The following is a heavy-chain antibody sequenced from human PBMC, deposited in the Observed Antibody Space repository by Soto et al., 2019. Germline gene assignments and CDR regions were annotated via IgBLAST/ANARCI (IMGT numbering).Heavy chain of an antibody. CDR3: ARQINYLCDF. J-gene: IGHJ4*02. CDR2: IKPGASDI. Sequence: PGESLKISCKGAGYKFDNGWIGWVRQMPGKGLEWMGIIKPGASDIRYSPSFRGQVIISADAAVSTAYLQLNSLKASDTAIYYCARQINYLCDFWGQATLVTVSS. D-gene: IGHD1-7*01. CDR1: GYKFDNGW. V-gene: IGHV5-51*01.